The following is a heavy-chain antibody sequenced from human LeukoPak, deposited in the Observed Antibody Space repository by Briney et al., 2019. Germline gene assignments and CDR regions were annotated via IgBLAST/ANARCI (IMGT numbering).Heavy chain of an antibody. CDR2: ISAYNGNT. D-gene: IGHD3-10*01. CDR1: GYTFTSYG. V-gene: IGHV1-18*01. Sequence: ASVKVSCKASGYTFTSYGISWVRQAPGQGLEWMGWISAYNGNTNYAQKLQGRVTMTTDTSTSTAYMELRSLRSDDTAVYYCARVLHKTHFGPPVDYWGQGTLVTVSS. CDR3: ARVLHKTHFGPPVDY. J-gene: IGHJ4*02.